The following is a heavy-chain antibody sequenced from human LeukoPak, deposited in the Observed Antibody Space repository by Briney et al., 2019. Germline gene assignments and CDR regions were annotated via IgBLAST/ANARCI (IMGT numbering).Heavy chain of an antibody. Sequence: PSETLSRTCAVYGGSFSGYYWSWIRQPPGKGLEWIGEINHSGSTNHNPSLKSRVTISVDTSKNQFSLKLSSVTAADTAVYYCARAPLRYFDWLSRGYFDYWGQGTLVTVSS. CDR1: GGSFSGYY. J-gene: IGHJ4*02. CDR2: INHSGST. D-gene: IGHD3-9*01. CDR3: ARAPLRYFDWLSRGYFDY. V-gene: IGHV4-34*01.